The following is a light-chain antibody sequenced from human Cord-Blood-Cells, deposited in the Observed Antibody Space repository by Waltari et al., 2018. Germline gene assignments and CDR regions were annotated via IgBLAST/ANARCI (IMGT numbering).Light chain of an antibody. Sequence: DIQMTQPPSTLSASVGDRFTITCRASQSISSWLAWYQQKPGKAPKLLIYKASSLESGVPSRFSGSGSGTEFTLTISSLQPDDFATYYCQQYNSYSYTFGQGTKLEIK. CDR3: QQYNSYSYT. V-gene: IGKV1-5*03. J-gene: IGKJ2*01. CDR2: KAS. CDR1: QSISSW.